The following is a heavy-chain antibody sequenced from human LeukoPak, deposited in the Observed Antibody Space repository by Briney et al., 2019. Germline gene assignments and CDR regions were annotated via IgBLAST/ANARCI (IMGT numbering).Heavy chain of an antibody. CDR3: ARVIGGAGSGYHYYGMDV. CDR1: GGSISSGGYS. J-gene: IGHJ6*02. D-gene: IGHD1-26*01. CDR2: IYHSGST. Sequence: SETLSLTCAVSGGSISSGGYSWSWIRQPPGKGLEWIGYIYHSGSTYYNPSLKSRVTISVDRSKNQFSLKLSSVTAADTAVYYCARVIGGAGSGYHYYGMDVWGQGTTVTVSS. V-gene: IGHV4-30-2*01.